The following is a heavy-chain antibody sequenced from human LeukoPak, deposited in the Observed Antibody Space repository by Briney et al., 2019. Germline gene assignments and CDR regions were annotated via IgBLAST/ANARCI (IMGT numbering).Heavy chain of an antibody. CDR2: IRGNGGST. CDR3: AKGADMFVTGPDY. D-gene: IGHD3-10*02. J-gene: IGHJ4*02. CDR1: GSTFSRYA. Sequence: GGSLRLSCAASGSTFSRYAMSWVRQAPGKGLEWVSRIRGNGGSTGYADSVKGRFTISRDNSKNTLYLHMNSLRVEDTAVYYCAKGADMFVTGPDYWGQGALVTVSS. V-gene: IGHV3-23*01.